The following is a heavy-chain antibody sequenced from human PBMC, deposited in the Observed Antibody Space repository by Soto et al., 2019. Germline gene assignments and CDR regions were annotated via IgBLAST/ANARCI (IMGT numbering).Heavy chain of an antibody. V-gene: IGHV1-2*04. D-gene: IGHD1-1*01. J-gene: IGHJ6*02. CDR3: ARALRGGTGTYYYYYGMDV. Sequence: GASVKVSCKASGYTFIGYYMHWVRQAPGQGLEWMGWINPNSGGTNYAQKFQGWVTMTRDTSISTAYMELSRLRSDDTAVYYCARALRGGTGTYYYYYGMDVWGQGTTVTVSS. CDR2: INPNSGGT. CDR1: GYTFIGYY.